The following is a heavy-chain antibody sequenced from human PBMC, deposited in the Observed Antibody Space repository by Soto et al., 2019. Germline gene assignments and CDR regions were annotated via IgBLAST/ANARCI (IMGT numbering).Heavy chain of an antibody. Sequence: GESLKIACTGFGYTFTTFWISWVRQMPGRGLEWMGRIDPRDSYTNYSPSFQGHVTISVDKSISTAYLQWGSLKASDTAMYYCARLYCTSSTCDSWFDPWGQGTLVTVSS. D-gene: IGHD2-2*01. CDR3: ARLYCTSSTCDSWFDP. J-gene: IGHJ5*02. CDR1: GYTFTTFW. V-gene: IGHV5-10-1*01. CDR2: IDPRDSYT.